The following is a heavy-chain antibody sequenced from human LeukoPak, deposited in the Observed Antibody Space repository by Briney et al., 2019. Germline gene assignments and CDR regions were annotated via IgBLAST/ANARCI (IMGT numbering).Heavy chain of an antibody. V-gene: IGHV4-31*03. J-gene: IGHJ1*01. CDR2: IYYSGST. CDR1: GGSISSGGYY. D-gene: IGHD6-6*01. CDR3: ARGGAARLHFQN. Sequence: SQTLSLTCTVSGGSISSGGYYWSWIRQHPGKGLEWIGYIYYSGSTYYNPSLKSRVTISVDTSKNQFSLNLNSVTAADTAVYYCARGGAARLHFQNWGQGTLVTVSS.